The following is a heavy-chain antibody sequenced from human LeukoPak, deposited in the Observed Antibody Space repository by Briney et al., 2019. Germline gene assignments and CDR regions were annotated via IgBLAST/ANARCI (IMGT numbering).Heavy chain of an antibody. CDR1: GFTFSSYD. CDR3: AKGLRGDYSTTEYFFDY. J-gene: IGHJ4*02. Sequence: PGRSLRLSCAAPGFTFSSYDMHWIRQAPVKGLEWVALISHDGSNKYYADSVKGRFTISRDNSKNTLYLQLSSPRAEDTAVYYCAKGLRGDYSTTEYFFDYWGQGALVTVSS. V-gene: IGHV3-30*18. D-gene: IGHD4-17*01. CDR2: ISHDGSNK.